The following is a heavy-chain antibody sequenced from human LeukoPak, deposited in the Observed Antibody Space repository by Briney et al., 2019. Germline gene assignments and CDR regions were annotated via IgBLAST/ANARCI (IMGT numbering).Heavy chain of an antibody. D-gene: IGHD5-18*01. CDR2: INPNSGGT. J-gene: IGHJ5*02. V-gene: IGHV1-2*02. CDR1: GYTFTGYY. Sequence: GASVKVSCKASGYTFTGYYMHWVRQAPGQGLEWMGWINPNSGGTNYAQKFQGRVTMTGDTSISTAYMELSRLRSDDTAVYYCARASRRLQLWLRWFDPWGQGTLVAVSS. CDR3: ARASRRLQLWLRWFDP.